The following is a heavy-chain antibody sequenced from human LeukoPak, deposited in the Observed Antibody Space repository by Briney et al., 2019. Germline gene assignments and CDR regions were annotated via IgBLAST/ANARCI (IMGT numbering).Heavy chain of an antibody. Sequence: GGSLRLSCAASGFTFSSSAMSWVRQAPGRGLEWVSAISGSGGSTYYADSVKGRFTISRDNSKNTLYLQMNSLRAEDTAVYYCAKGGDSSGNDYYFDYWGQGTLVTVSS. CDR3: AKGGDSSGNDYYFDY. CDR2: ISGSGGST. J-gene: IGHJ4*02. V-gene: IGHV3-23*01. D-gene: IGHD3-22*01. CDR1: GFTFSSSA.